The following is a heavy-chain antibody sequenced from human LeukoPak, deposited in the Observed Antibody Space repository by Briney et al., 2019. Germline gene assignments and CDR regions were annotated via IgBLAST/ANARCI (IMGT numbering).Heavy chain of an antibody. Sequence: PGGSLRLSCAASGFTFSSYAMHWVRQAPGKGLEWVAVISYDGSNKYYADSVKGRFTISRDNSKNTLYLQMNSLRAEDTAVYYCARGSGLSEFLEWFPLVYFDYWGQGTLVTVSS. V-gene: IGHV3-30-3*01. J-gene: IGHJ4*02. CDR2: ISYDGSNK. D-gene: IGHD3-3*01. CDR3: ARGSGLSEFLEWFPLVYFDY. CDR1: GFTFSSYA.